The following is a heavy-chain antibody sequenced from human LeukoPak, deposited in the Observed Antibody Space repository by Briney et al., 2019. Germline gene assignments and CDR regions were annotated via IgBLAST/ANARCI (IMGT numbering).Heavy chain of an antibody. D-gene: IGHD6-19*01. Sequence: ASVKVSCKASGYTFNIYGINWVRQAPGQGLEWMGWMNPNTGNTDYAQKFQGRLTITRNTSISTVYMELSSLRSEDTAVYYCARDSSGWYHWFDPWGQGTLVTVSS. CDR1: GYTFNIYG. CDR2: MNPNTGNT. J-gene: IGHJ5*02. V-gene: IGHV1-8*03. CDR3: ARDSSGWYHWFDP.